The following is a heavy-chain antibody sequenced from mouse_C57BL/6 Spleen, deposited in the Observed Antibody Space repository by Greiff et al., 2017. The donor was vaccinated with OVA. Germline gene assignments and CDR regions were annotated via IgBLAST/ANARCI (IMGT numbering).Heavy chain of an antibody. CDR3: ARRGITTVVAFDY. V-gene: IGHV1-59*01. CDR1: GYTFTSYW. CDR2: IDPSDSYT. J-gene: IGHJ2*01. D-gene: IGHD1-1*01. Sequence: QVQLKQPGAELVRPGTSVKLSCKASGYTFTSYWMHWVKQRPGQGLEWIGEIDPSDSYTNYNQKFKGKATLTVDTSSSTAYMQLSSLTSEDSAVYYCARRGITTVVAFDYWGQGTTLTVSS.